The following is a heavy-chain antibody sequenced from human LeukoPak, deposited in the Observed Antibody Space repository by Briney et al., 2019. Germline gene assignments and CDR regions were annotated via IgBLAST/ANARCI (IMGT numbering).Heavy chain of an antibody. CDR2: ISSSSSYI. J-gene: IGHJ2*01. D-gene: IGHD2-15*01. Sequence: GRSLRLSCAASGFSFSSYTMNWVRQAPGKGLEWVSSISSSSSYIYYADSLKGRFTISRDNAKNSLYLQMNSLRAEDTAVYYCARDGRRRDYCDSGSCYWYFDLWGRGTLVTVSS. CDR1: GFSFSSYT. CDR3: ARDGRRRDYCDSGSCYWYFDL. V-gene: IGHV3-21*01.